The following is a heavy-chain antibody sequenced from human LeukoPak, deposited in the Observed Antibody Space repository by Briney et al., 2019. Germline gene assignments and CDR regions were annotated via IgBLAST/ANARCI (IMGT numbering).Heavy chain of an antibody. J-gene: IGHJ5*02. D-gene: IGHD2-8*01. Sequence: SETLSLTCTVSGGSISSGDYYWSWIRQPPGKGLEWIGYIYYSGSTNYNPSLKSRVTISVDTSKNQFSLKLSSVTAADTAVYYCARARGDIVLMVYADNWFDPWGQGTLVTVSS. V-gene: IGHV4-61*08. CDR2: IYYSGST. CDR1: GGSISSGDYY. CDR3: ARARGDIVLMVYADNWFDP.